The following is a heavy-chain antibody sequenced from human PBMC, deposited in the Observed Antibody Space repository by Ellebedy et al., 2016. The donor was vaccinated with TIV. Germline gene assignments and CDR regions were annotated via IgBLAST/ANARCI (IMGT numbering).Heavy chain of an antibody. CDR2: ISGSGGST. Sequence: PGGSLRLSCAASGFTFSNYAMSWVRQAPGKGLQWVAVISGSGGSTYYAESVKGRFTISRDTSKNTVNLQMNSLRVEDTAIYYCAKDLFYDSFGPFDYWGQGTLVTVSS. J-gene: IGHJ4*02. CDR1: GFTFSNYA. CDR3: AKDLFYDSFGPFDY. D-gene: IGHD3-22*01. V-gene: IGHV3-23*01.